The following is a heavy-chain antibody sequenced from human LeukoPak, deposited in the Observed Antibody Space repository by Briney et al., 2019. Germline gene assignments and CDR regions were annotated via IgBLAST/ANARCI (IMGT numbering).Heavy chain of an antibody. CDR2: INTNSGGT. Sequence: GASVKVSCKASGYTFTGYYIHWVRQAPGQGLEWMGWINTNSGGTNFAQKFQGRVTMTRVTSISAAYMVLSWLRSDLTALYYITRRGGLLDDYGPFFDYWGQGTLVTVSS. D-gene: IGHD3-16*01. CDR1: GYTFTGYY. V-gene: IGHV1-2*02. J-gene: IGHJ4*02. CDR3: TRRGGLLDDYGPFFDY.